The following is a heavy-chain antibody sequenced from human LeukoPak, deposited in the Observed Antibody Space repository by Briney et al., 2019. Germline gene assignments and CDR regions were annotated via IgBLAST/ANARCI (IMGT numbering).Heavy chain of an antibody. J-gene: IGHJ5*02. V-gene: IGHV1-2*02. D-gene: IGHD3-10*01. CDR2: INPNSGGT. CDR3: ARVKTPYGSGSYLAFDP. Sequence: ASVKVSCKASGYTFTGYYMHWVRQAPGQGLEWMGWINPNSGGTNYAQKFQGRVTMTRDTSISTAYMELSRLRSDDTAVYYCARVKTPYGSGSYLAFDPWGQGTLVTVSS. CDR1: GYTFTGYY.